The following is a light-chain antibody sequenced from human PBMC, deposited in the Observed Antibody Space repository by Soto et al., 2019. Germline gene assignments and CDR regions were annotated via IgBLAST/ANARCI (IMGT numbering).Light chain of an antibody. CDR2: GAS. Sequence: ESVLTQSPGTLSLSPGERATLSCRASQSVSTSYLAWYQRKPGQAPRLLIYGASSRATGIPDRFSGSGSGTDFTLTINRLEPEDFAVYYCQRYGSSPSWTFGQGTKVDIK. CDR3: QRYGSSPSWT. J-gene: IGKJ1*01. V-gene: IGKV3-20*01. CDR1: QSVSTSY.